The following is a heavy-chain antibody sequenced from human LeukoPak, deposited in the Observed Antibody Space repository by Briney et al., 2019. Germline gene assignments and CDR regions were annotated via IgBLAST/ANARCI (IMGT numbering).Heavy chain of an antibody. V-gene: IGHV1-46*01. CDR3: ARVTGSGNDY. CDR1: GGTFSSYA. Sequence: ASVKVSCKASGGTFSSYAISWVRQAPGQGLEWMGIINPSGGSTSYAQKFQGRVTMTRDTSTSTVYMELSSLRSEDTAVYYCARVTGSGNDYWGQGTLVTVSS. J-gene: IGHJ4*02. CDR2: INPSGGST. D-gene: IGHD3-10*01.